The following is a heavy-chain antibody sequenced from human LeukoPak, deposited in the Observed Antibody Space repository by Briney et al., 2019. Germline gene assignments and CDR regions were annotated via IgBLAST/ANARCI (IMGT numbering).Heavy chain of an antibody. CDR3: ARRSGYFVLLYYFDY. V-gene: IGHV4-59*11. J-gene: IGHJ4*02. D-gene: IGHD3-22*01. Sequence: SETLSLTCTVSDDSFSSHYWTWIRQPPGKGLEWIGYISYIGSTNYNPSLKSRVTISVDTSKNQFSLKLSSVTAADTAVYYCARRSGYFVLLYYFDYWGQGTLVTVSS. CDR1: DDSFSSHY. CDR2: ISYIGST.